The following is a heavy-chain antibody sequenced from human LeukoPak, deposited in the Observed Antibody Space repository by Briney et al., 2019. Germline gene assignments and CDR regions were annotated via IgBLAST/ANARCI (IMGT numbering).Heavy chain of an antibody. V-gene: IGHV3-48*03. CDR1: GFTFSSYE. J-gene: IGHJ6*04. D-gene: IGHD3-10*02. CDR2: ISSSGSTI. Sequence: GGSLRLSCAASGFTFSSYEMSWVRQAPGKWLEWVSYISSSGSTIYYADSVKGRFTISRDNAKNSLYLQMNSLRAEDTAVYYCAELGITMIGGVWGKGTTVTISS. CDR3: AELGITMIGGV.